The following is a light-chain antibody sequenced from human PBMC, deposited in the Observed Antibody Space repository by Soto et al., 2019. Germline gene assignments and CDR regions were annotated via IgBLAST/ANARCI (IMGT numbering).Light chain of an antibody. Sequence: DIQMTQSPSTLSASVGDRVTITCRASQSISSWLAWYQQKPGKAPKLLIYKASSLESGVPSRFSGSGSGTEFTLTISSLQPDDFATYYGQQYNSYPSTFGQGTRLEIK. V-gene: IGKV1-5*03. J-gene: IGKJ5*01. CDR2: KAS. CDR1: QSISSW. CDR3: QQYNSYPST.